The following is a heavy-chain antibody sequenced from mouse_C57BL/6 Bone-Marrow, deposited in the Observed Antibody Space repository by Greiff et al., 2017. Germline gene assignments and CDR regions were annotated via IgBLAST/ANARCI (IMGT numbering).Heavy chain of an antibody. D-gene: IGHD1-3*01. V-gene: IGHV1-58*01. CDR1: GYTFTSYG. CDR3: AKWGGFDY. J-gene: IGHJ2*01. Sequence: VQLQQSGAELVRPGSSVKMSCKTSGYTFTSYGINWVKQRPGQGLEWIGYIYIGNGYTEYNAKFKGKATLTSDTSSSTAYMQLSSLTSEDSAIYFCAKWGGFDYWGQGTTLTVTS. CDR2: IYIGNGYT.